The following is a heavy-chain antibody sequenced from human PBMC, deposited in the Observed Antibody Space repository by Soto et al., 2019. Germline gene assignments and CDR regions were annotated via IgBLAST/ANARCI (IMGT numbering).Heavy chain of an antibody. CDR1: GFTFSGYG. Sequence: GGSLRLSCAASGFTFSGYGVHWVRQAPGKGLEWVAVIWYDGSNKYYADSVKGRFTISRDNSKNTLYLQMNSLRAEDTAVYYCARGSSSGWSRGVPFDIWGQGTMVTVSS. CDR3: ARGSSSGWSRGVPFDI. CDR2: IWYDGSNK. V-gene: IGHV3-33*01. J-gene: IGHJ3*02. D-gene: IGHD6-19*01.